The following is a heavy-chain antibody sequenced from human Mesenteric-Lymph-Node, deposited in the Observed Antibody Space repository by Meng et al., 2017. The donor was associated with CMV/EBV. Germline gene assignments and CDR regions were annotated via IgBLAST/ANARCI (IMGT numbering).Heavy chain of an antibody. J-gene: IGHJ1*01. CDR3: ASPVAGNIEYFQH. V-gene: IGHV3-74*01. CDR1: GFTFSSYW. Sequence: GESLKISCAASGFTFSSYWMHWVRQAPGKGLVWVSRINSDGSRTSYADSVKGRFTISRDNAKNTLYLQMNSLRAEDTAVYYCASPVAGNIEYFQHWGQGTLVTVS. D-gene: IGHD6-19*01. CDR2: INSDGSRT.